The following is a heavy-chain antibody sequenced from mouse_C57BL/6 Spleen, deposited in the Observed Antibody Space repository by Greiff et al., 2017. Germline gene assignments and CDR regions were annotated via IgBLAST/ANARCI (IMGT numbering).Heavy chain of an antibody. V-gene: IGHV1-53*01. J-gene: IGHJ1*03. CDR2: INPSNGGT. CDR1: GYTFTSYW. Sequence: QVQLQQPGTELVKPGASVKLSCKASGYTFTSYWMHWVKQRPGQGLEWIGNINPSNGGTNYNEKFKSKATLTVDNSSSTAYMQLSSLTSEDSAVYYCARSRITTVVATPNWYFDVWGTGTTVTVSS. CDR3: ARSRITTVVATPNWYFDV. D-gene: IGHD1-1*01.